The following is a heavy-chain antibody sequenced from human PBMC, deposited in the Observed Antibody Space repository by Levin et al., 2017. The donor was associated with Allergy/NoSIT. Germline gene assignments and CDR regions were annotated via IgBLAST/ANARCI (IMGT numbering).Heavy chain of an antibody. Sequence: SETLSLTCAVYGGSFSGYYWSWIRQPPGKGLEWIGEINHSGSTNYNPSLKSRVTISVDTSKNQFSLKLSSVTAADTAVYYCARGTPIFDYWGQGTLVTVSS. J-gene: IGHJ4*02. CDR1: GGSFSGYY. CDR2: INHSGST. CDR3: ARGTPIFDY. V-gene: IGHV4-34*01.